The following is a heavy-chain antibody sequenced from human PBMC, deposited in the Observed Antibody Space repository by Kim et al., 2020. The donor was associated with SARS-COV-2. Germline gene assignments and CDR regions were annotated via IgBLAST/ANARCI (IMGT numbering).Heavy chain of an antibody. Sequence: GGSLRLSCAASGFTFSSCAIHWVRQAPGKGLEWVAVISYDGSNKNYADSVKGRFTISRDNSKNTRYLQMNSLRAEDTALYYCAGDPWSRLRGLTYSYYGVDAWGQGTTVTVSS. CDR3: AGDPWSRLRGLTYSYYGVDA. V-gene: IGHV3-30-3*01. J-gene: IGHJ6*02. CDR2: ISYDGSNK. D-gene: IGHD3-10*01. CDR1: GFTFSSCA.